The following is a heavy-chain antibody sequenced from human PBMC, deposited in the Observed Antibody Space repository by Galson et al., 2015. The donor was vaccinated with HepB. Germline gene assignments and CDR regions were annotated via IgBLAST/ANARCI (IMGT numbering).Heavy chain of an antibody. V-gene: IGHV3-33*06. D-gene: IGHD3-9*01. Sequence: SLRLSCAASGFTFSSYGMHWVRQAPGKGLEWVAVIWYDGSNKYYADSVEGRFTISRDNSKNTLYLQMNSLRAEDTAVYYCAKLPDILTGYRSDYCYYGMDVWGQGTTVTVS. CDR1: GFTFSSYG. J-gene: IGHJ6*02. CDR3: AKLPDILTGYRSDYCYYGMDV. CDR2: IWYDGSNK.